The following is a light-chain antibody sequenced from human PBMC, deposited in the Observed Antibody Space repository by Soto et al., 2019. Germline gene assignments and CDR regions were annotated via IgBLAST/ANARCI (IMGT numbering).Light chain of an antibody. CDR3: QAWDTNTVV. Sequence: SYELTQPPSVSVSPGQTASITCSGDKLGDKYACWYQQKPGQSPVLVIYQDTRRPSGIRGRFSGSNSGNTATLTISGTQAMDEADYYCQAWDTNTVVFGGGTKVTVL. V-gene: IGLV3-1*01. J-gene: IGLJ2*01. CDR2: QDT. CDR1: KLGDKY.